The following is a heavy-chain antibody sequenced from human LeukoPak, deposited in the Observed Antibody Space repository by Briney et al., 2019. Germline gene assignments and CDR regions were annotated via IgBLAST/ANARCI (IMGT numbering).Heavy chain of an antibody. Sequence: GGSLRLSCAASGFTFSSYWMSWVRQAPGKGLEWVANIKQDGSEKYYVDSVKGRFTISRDNAKNSLYLQMNSLRAEDTAVYYRXXXXXXXXXAVTRYYYYYGMDVWGQGTTVTVSS. J-gene: IGHJ6*02. CDR2: IKQDGSEK. CDR1: GFTFSSYW. D-gene: IGHD2-15*01. CDR3: XXXXXXXXXAVTRYYYYYGMDV. V-gene: IGHV3-7*01.